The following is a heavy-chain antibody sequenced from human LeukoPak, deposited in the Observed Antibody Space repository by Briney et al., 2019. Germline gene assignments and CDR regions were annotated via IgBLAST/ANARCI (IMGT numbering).Heavy chain of an antibody. Sequence: SETLSPTCTVSGGSISSYYWSWIRQPPGKGLEWIGYIYYIGGTNYSPSLKSRVTISVDTSKNQFSLKLSSVTAADTAVYYCARGAAHSDYWGQGTLVTVSS. CDR1: GGSISSYY. J-gene: IGHJ4*02. CDR3: ARGAAHSDY. V-gene: IGHV4-59*01. D-gene: IGHD2-15*01. CDR2: IYYIGGT.